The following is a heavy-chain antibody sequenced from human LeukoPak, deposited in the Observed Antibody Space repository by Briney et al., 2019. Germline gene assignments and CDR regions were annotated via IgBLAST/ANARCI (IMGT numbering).Heavy chain of an antibody. D-gene: IGHD3-9*01. V-gene: IGHV1-69*04. J-gene: IGHJ5*02. Sequence: SVKVSCKASGGTFSSYAISWVRQAPGQGLEWMGRIIPIFGIANYAQKFQGRVTITADKSTSTAYMELSSLRSEDTAVYYCARSSYYDILTGYHNAPFDPWGQGTLVTVSS. CDR1: GGTFSSYA. CDR2: IIPIFGIA. CDR3: ARSSYYDILTGYHNAPFDP.